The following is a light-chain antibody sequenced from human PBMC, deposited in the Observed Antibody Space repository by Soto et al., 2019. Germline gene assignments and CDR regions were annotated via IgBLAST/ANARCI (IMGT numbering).Light chain of an antibody. CDR2: GTS. CDR3: QQYNNWPLT. CDR1: QSVSSN. V-gene: IGKV3-15*01. Sequence: EIVMTQSPATLSVSPGERATLSCRASQSVSSNLAWYQQKPGQAPRLLIYGTSTRATGFPARFSGSGSGTEFTLTISSLESEDVAVSFCQQYNNWPLTFGGGTKVEIK. J-gene: IGKJ4*01.